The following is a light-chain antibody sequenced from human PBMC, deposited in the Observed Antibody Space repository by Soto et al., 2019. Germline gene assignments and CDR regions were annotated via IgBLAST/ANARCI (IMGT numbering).Light chain of an antibody. V-gene: IGLV2-23*02. CDR2: EVS. Sequence: SVLTQPASLSGASGQSITLSCTRTRRDVGSYNFVSWYQQHPGEVPKVMIYEVSKRPSGVSDRFSGSKSGNTASLTISGLQAEDEADYYCCADAGRSTYVFGTGTKVTVL. J-gene: IGLJ1*01. CDR1: RRDVGSYNF. CDR3: CADAGRSTYV.